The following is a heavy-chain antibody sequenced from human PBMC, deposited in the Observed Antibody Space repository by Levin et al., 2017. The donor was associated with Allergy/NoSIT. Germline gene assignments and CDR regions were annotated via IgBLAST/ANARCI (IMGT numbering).Heavy chain of an antibody. D-gene: IGHD4-23*01. CDR1: GFAFNTFG. J-gene: IGHJ3*02. CDR2: VSHDSNNK. V-gene: IGHV3-30*18. CDR3: AKARWELFSPDALDI. Sequence: HGESLKISCAASGFAFNTFGMHWVRQVPGKGLEWVAVVSHDSNNKYYADSVKGRFTVSRDAAKNTVSLQMNSLRSEDTAVYFCAKARWELFSPDALDIWGQGTMVSVSS.